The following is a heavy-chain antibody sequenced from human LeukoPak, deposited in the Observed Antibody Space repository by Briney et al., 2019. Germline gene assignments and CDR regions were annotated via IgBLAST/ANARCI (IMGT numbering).Heavy chain of an antibody. J-gene: IGHJ4*02. V-gene: IGHV4-39*01. D-gene: IGHD3-3*01. Sequence: SETLSLTCTVSGGSISSSSYYWGWIRQPPGKGLEWIGSIYYSGSTYYNPSLKSRVTISVDTSKNQFSLKLSSVTAADTAVYYCASSRDDFWSGYEDYWGPGTLVTVSS. CDR3: ASSRDDFWSGYEDY. CDR1: GGSISSSSYY. CDR2: IYYSGST.